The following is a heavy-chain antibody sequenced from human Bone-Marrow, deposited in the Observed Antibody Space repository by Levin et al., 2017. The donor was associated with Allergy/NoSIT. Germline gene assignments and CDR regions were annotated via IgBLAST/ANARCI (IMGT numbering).Heavy chain of an antibody. V-gene: IGHV4-59*01. D-gene: IGHD6-19*01. CDR3: ARVYTSGWYWLDP. J-gene: IGHJ5*02. CDR1: GGSIGTSD. Sequence: SETLSLTCTVSGGSIGTSDWSWIRQPPGKGLEWIGFISHAGSTNYNPSLKSRVSISVDTSKNQFFLQLQSVTAADTAVYYCARVYTSGWYWLDPWGQGTLVSVSS. CDR2: ISHAGST.